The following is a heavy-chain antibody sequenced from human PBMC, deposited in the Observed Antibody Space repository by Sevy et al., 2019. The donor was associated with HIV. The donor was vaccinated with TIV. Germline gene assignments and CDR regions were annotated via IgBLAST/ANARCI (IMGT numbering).Heavy chain of an antibody. CDR2: IYPDDSDT. J-gene: IGHJ4*02. D-gene: IGHD2-21*01. V-gene: IGHV5-51*01. Sequence: GESLKISCEGSGYSFTTYWIGWVRQMPGKGLEWMGVIYPDDSDTRDNPSFPGQVTISADKSINTACLEWSSLKASDTAIYYCARLEQRHCNGAHCYPFDYWGQGTLVTVSS. CDR3: ARLEQRHCNGAHCYPFDY. CDR1: GYSFTTYW.